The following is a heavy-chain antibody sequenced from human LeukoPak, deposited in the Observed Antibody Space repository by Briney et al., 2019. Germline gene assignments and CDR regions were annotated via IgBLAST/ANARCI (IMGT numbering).Heavy chain of an antibody. V-gene: IGHV1-2*02. CDR2: INPNSGGT. Sequence: ASVKVSCKASGYTFTGYYMHWVRQAPGQGLEWMGWINPNSGGTNYAQKFQGRVTMTRDTSMSTAYMELNSLGSEDTAIYYCARGLGDYNTDWFPVSGYWGQGTPVTVSS. CDR3: ARGLGDYNTDWFPVSGY. J-gene: IGHJ4*02. CDR1: GYTFTGYY. D-gene: IGHD3-9*01.